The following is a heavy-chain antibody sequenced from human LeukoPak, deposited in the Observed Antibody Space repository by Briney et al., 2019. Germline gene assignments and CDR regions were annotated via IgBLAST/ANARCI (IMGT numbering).Heavy chain of an antibody. D-gene: IGHD2-15*01. CDR3: AKDQLNRFCSGGSCSITHDS. J-gene: IGHJ4*02. CDR1: GFIFSSYG. Sequence: GGSLRLSCAASGFIFSSYGMSWVRQAPGQGLEWVAAISGSVRSTYYSDSVKGRFTISKDTSKNTLYLQMNSLRAEDTAIYYCAKDQLNRFCSGGSCSITHDSWGQGTLVTVSS. V-gene: IGHV3-23*01. CDR2: ISGSVRST.